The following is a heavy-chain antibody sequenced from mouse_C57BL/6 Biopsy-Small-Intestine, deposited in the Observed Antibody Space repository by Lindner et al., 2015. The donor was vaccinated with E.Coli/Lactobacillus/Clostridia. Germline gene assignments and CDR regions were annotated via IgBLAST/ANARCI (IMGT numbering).Heavy chain of an antibody. CDR3: ARRDYYGNYFDY. Sequence: VQLQESGAELTRPGASVKMSCKASGYTFTSYTMHWVKQRPGQGLEWIGYINPSSGYTNYNQKFKDKATLTADKSSSTAYMQLSSLRSEDTAMYYCARRDYYGNYFDYWGQGTTLTVSS. V-gene: IGHV1-4*01. J-gene: IGHJ2*01. D-gene: IGHD2-1*01. CDR2: INPSSGYT. CDR1: GYTFTSYT.